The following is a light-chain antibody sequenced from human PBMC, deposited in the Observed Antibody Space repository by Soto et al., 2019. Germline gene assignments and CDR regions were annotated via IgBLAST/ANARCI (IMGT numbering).Light chain of an antibody. CDR3: QQYGSSPLT. CDR2: GAS. CDR1: QGMSSAY. V-gene: IGKV3-20*01. Sequence: EIVLTQSPDILSLSPGERATLSCRASQGMSSAYLAWFQQKPGQTPTLLIYGASTRATGIPDRFSGSGSGTDFTLTISRLEPEDFAVYYCQQYGSSPLTFGGGTKVDI. J-gene: IGKJ4*01.